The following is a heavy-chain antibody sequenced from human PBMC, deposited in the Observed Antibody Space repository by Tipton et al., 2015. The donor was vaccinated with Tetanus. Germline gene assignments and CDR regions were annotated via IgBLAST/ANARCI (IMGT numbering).Heavy chain of an antibody. D-gene: IGHD3-16*01. CDR1: GGSISSYY. Sequence: TLSLTCTVSGGSISSYYWSWIRQPPGKGLEWIGYIYYSGSTNYNPSLKSRVTISVDTSKNQFSLKLSSVTAADTAVYYCARGSRSSLARYFDYWGQGTLVTVSS. CDR2: IYYSGST. J-gene: IGHJ4*02. V-gene: IGHV4-59*01. CDR3: ARGSRSSLARYFDY.